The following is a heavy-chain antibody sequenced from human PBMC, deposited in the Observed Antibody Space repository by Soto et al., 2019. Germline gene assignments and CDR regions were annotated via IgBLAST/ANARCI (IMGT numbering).Heavy chain of an antibody. D-gene: IGHD3-3*01. J-gene: IGHJ3*01. V-gene: IGHV3-30-3*01. CDR2: ISYDGSNK. CDR1: GFTFSSYT. Sequence: QVQLVESGGSVVQPGRSLRLSCAASGFTFSSYTLHWVRQAPGKGLEWVALISYDGSNKYYADSMKGRFTISRDNSKNTLYLQMNSLRPEDTALFYCARGPYDFWSGYIAEAFDVWGQGTMVTVSS. CDR3: ARGPYDFWSGYIAEAFDV.